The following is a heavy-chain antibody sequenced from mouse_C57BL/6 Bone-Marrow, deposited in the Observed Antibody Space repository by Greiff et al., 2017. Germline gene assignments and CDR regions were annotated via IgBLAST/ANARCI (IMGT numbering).Heavy chain of an antibody. J-gene: IGHJ4*01. CDR2: IFPGSGST. CDR3: ARHYYGSSYGAMDY. D-gene: IGHD1-1*01. V-gene: IGHV1-75*01. CDR1: GYTFTDYS. Sequence: QVQLQQSGPELVKPGASVKISCKASGYTFTDYSINWVKQRPGQGLAWIGWIFPGSGSTYYNEKFKGKATLTVDKSSSTAYMLLSSLTSEDSAVYFGARHYYGSSYGAMDYWGQGTSVTVSS.